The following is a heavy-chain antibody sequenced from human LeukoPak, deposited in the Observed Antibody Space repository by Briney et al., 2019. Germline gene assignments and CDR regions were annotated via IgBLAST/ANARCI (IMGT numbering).Heavy chain of an antibody. CDR2: IYYSGST. V-gene: IGHV4-59*12. CDR3: ARTHCSGGSCFTFDY. Sequence: SETLSLTCTVSGGSISSYYWSWIRQPPGKGLEWIGYIYYSGSTNYNPSLKSRVTISVDTSKNQFSLKLSSVTAADTAVYYCARTHCSGGSCFTFDYGGQGTLVTVSS. J-gene: IGHJ4*02. CDR1: GGSISSYY. D-gene: IGHD2-15*01.